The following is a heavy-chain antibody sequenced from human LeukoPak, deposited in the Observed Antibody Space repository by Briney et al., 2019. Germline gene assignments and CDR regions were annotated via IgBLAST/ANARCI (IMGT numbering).Heavy chain of an antibody. Sequence: ASVKVSCKASGYTFTGYYVHWVRQAPGQGLEWMGWINPNSGGTNYAQKFQGRVTMTRDTSISTAYMELSRLRSDDTAVYYCARDGDLLLWFGELLYYWGQGTLVTVSS. V-gene: IGHV1-2*02. CDR2: INPNSGGT. CDR1: GYTFTGYY. J-gene: IGHJ4*02. CDR3: ARDGDLLLWFGELLYY. D-gene: IGHD3-10*01.